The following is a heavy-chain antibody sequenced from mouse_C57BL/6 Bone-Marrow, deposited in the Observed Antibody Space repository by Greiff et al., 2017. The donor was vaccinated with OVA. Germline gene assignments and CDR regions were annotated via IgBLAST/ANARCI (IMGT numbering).Heavy chain of an antibody. Sequence: VQLQQSGPELVKPGASVKISCKASGYAFSSSWMNWVKQRPGKGLEWIGRIYPGDGDTNYNGKFKGKATLTADKSSSTAYMQLSSLTSEDSAVYFCAIIYYYGHWYFDVWGTGTTVTVSS. J-gene: IGHJ1*03. CDR1: GYAFSSSW. V-gene: IGHV1-82*01. CDR3: AIIYYYGHWYFDV. CDR2: IYPGDGDT. D-gene: IGHD1-1*01.